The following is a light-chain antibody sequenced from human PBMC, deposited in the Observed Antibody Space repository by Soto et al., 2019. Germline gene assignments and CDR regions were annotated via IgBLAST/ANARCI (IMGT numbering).Light chain of an antibody. V-gene: IGLV6-57*01. CDR3: QSYDDTNRWV. Sequence: NFMLTQPHSVSASPGKTVTISCTRSSGRIASNYVQWYQQRPGSSPTTLIFEHHHRPSGVPDRFSGSIDSSSNSASLTISGLKADDEADYYCQSYDDTNRWVFGGGTKLTVL. CDR1: SGRIASNY. CDR2: EHH. J-gene: IGLJ3*02.